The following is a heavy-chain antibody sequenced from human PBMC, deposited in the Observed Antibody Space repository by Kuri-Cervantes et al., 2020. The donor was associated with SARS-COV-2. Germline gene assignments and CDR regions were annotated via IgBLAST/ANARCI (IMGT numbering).Heavy chain of an antibody. CDR3: ARNGESNYFDP. CDR1: GFTFSSYA. Sequence: GESLKISCAASGFTFSSYAMHWVRQAPGKGLEWVAVISYDGSNKYYADSVKGRFTISRDNSKNTLYLQMNSLRAEDTAVYYCARNGESNYFDPNGQRTLVTVSS. V-gene: IGHV3-30*04. D-gene: IGHD5-24*01. CDR2: ISYDGSNK. J-gene: IGHJ5*02.